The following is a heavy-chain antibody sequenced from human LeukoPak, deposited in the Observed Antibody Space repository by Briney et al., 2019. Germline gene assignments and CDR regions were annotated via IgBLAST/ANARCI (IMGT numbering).Heavy chain of an antibody. D-gene: IGHD3-22*01. J-gene: IGHJ4*02. V-gene: IGHV3-74*01. Sequence: PGWALRLSCATSGFTFSTSWMHWVRQAPGKGLVWVARINTDGNTRDYADSVKGRFTISIDNAKNKVHLQMTRLRAEDTAVYYCVRDMGYYDKVWGQGTRVTVSS. CDR2: INTDGNTR. CDR3: VRDMGYYDKV. CDR1: GFTFSTSW.